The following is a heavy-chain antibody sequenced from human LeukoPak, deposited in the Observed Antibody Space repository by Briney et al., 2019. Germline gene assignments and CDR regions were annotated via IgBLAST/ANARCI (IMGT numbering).Heavy chain of an antibody. D-gene: IGHD2-15*01. J-gene: IGHJ6*03. CDR2: INHSGST. CDR3: ARLGGDCSGGSCYFGIRYYYYYMDV. CDR1: GGSFSGYY. V-gene: IGHV4-34*01. Sequence: SETLSLTCAVYGGSFSGYYWSWIRQPPGKGLEWIGEINHSGSTNYNPSLKSRVTISVDTSKNQFSLKLSSVTAADTAVYYCARLGGDCSGGSCYFGIRYYYYYMDVWGKGTTVTISS.